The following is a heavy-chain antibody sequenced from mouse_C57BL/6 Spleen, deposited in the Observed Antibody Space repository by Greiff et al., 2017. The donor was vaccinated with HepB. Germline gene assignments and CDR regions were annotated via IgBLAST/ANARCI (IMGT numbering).Heavy chain of an antibody. V-gene: IGHV1-62-2*01. CDR3: ARHEDVGGMIKGYFDV. CDR2: FYPGSGSI. J-gene: IGHJ1*03. Sequence: QVQLQQSGAELVKPGASVKLSCKASGYTFTEYTIHWVKQRSGQGLEWIGWFYPGSGSIKYNENFKDKATLTADKSSSTVYMELSRLTSEDSAVYFCARHEDVGGMIKGYFDVWGTGTTVTVSS. CDR1: GYTFTEYT. D-gene: IGHD2-4*01.